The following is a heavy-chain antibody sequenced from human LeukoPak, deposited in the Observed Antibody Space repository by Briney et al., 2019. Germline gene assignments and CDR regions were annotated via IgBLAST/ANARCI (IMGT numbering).Heavy chain of an antibody. CDR1: GFSVSSNH. D-gene: IGHD4-17*01. V-gene: IGHV3-30-3*01. Sequence: QTGGSLRLSCAASGFSVSSNHMSWVRQAPGKGLEWVAVISYDGSNKYYADSVKGRFTVSRDDSKNTLSLQMNSLRAEDTAVYYCARVRASRHDYGDFDYWGQGTLVTVSS. J-gene: IGHJ4*02. CDR2: ISYDGSNK. CDR3: ARVRASRHDYGDFDY.